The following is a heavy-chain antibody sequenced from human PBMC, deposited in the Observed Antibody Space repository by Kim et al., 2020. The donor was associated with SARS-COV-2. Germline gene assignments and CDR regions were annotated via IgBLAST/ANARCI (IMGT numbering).Heavy chain of an antibody. CDR2: IRSKAYGGTT. V-gene: IGHV3-49*03. CDR3: TRDVHGSGSYGVY. CDR1: GFTFGDYA. D-gene: IGHD3-10*01. Sequence: GGSLRLSCTASGFTFGDYAMSWFRQAPGKGLEWVGFIRSKAYGGTTEYAASMKGRFTISRDDSKSIAYLQMNSLKTEDTAVYYCTRDVHGSGSYGVYWGQGTLVTVSS. J-gene: IGHJ4*02.